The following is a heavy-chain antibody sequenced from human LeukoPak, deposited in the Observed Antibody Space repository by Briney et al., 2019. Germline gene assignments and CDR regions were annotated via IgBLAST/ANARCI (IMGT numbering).Heavy chain of an antibody. CDR1: GGSIGSGYY. Sequence: PSETLSLTCTVSGGSIGSGYYWAWIRQPPGKGLEWVSSISSSSSYIYYADSVKGRFTISRDNAKNSLYLQMNSLRAEDTAVYYCARVWHKTDYGDENYYYGMDVWGQGTTVTVSS. CDR3: ARVWHKTDYGDENYYYGMDV. CDR2: ISSSSSYI. V-gene: IGHV3-21*01. D-gene: IGHD4-17*01. J-gene: IGHJ6*02.